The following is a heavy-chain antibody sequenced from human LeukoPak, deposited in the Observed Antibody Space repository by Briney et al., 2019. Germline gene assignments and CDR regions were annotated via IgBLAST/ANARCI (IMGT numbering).Heavy chain of an antibody. CDR3: ARAGGEDAFDV. CDR2: IRSSSSYI. J-gene: IGHJ3*01. V-gene: IGHV3-21*01. Sequence: GGSLRLSCAASGFTFSSYAMHWVRQAPGKGLEWVSSIRSSSSYIYYADSVKGRFTISRDNAKNSLYLQMNSLRAEDTAVYYCARAGGEDAFDVWGQGTMVTVSS. D-gene: IGHD3-10*01. CDR1: GFTFSSYA.